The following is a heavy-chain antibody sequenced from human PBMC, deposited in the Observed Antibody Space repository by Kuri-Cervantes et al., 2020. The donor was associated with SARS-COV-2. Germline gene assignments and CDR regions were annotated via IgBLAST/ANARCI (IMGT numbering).Heavy chain of an antibody. J-gene: IGHJ4*02. CDR3: ARSAVAGDY. CDR1: GGSFSGYY. D-gene: IGHD6-19*01. CDR2: INHSGST. Sequence: SQTLSLTCAVYGGSFSGYYWSWIRQPPGKGLEWIGEINHSGSTYYNPSLKSRVTISVDTSKNQFSLKLSSVTAADTAVYYCARSAVAGDYWGQGTLVTVSS. V-gene: IGHV4-34*01.